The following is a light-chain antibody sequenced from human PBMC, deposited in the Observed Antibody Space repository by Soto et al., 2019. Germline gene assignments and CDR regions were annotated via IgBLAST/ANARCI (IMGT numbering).Light chain of an antibody. V-gene: IGLV1-47*02. CDR2: SNN. Sequence: QSVLTQPPSASGTPGQRVTISCSGSSSNIGSNYVYWYQQLPGTAPKLLIYSNNQRPSGVPDRFSGSKSGTSASLAIGGLRSEDEADYYCAAWDDSLSGWVFGTGTKLTVL. J-gene: IGLJ1*01. CDR1: SSNIGSNY. CDR3: AAWDDSLSGWV.